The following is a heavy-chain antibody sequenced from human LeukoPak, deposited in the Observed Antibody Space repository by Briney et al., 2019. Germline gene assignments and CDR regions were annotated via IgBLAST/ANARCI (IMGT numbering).Heavy chain of an antibody. CDR1: GYTLTELS. CDR3: VRDCSTPCSIFSDY. Sequence: VASVKVSCKVSGYTLTELSMHWVRQAPGKGLEWMGGFDPEDGETIYAQKFQGRVTMTTDISTSTAYMELRSLRSDDTAVYYCVRDCSTPCSIFSDYWGQGTLVTVSS. D-gene: IGHD2-2*01. CDR2: FDPEDGET. J-gene: IGHJ4*02. V-gene: IGHV1-24*01.